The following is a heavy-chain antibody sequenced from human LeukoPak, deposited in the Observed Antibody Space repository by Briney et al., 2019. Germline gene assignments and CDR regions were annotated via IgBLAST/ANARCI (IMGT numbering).Heavy chain of an antibody. D-gene: IGHD3-16*01. CDR1: GYTFTSYG. CDR3: ARDSIPSYAWGSYTGDY. Sequence: ASVKVSCKASGYTFTSYGISWVRQAPGQGLEWMGWISAYNGNTNYAQKLQGRVTMTTDTSTSTAYMELRSLRSDDTAVYYCARDSIPSYAWGSYTGDYWGQGTLVTVSS. J-gene: IGHJ4*02. CDR2: ISAYNGNT. V-gene: IGHV1-18*04.